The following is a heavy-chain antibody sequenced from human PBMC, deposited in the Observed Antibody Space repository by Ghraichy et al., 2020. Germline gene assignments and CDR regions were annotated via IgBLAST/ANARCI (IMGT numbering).Heavy chain of an antibody. Sequence: SETLSLTCTVSGGSISSSSYYWGWIRQPPGKGLEWIGSIYYSGSTYYNPSLKSRVTISVDTSKNQFSLKLSSVTAADTAVYYCARHEGGIQLWPEAFDIWGQGTMVTVSS. CDR2: IYYSGST. J-gene: IGHJ3*02. CDR3: ARHEGGIQLWPEAFDI. D-gene: IGHD5-18*01. CDR1: GGSISSSSYY. V-gene: IGHV4-39*01.